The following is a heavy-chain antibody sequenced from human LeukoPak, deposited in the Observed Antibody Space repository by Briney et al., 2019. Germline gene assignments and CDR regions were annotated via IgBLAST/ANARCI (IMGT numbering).Heavy chain of an antibody. Sequence: GGSLRLSCAASGFTFSSYSMNWVRQAPGERLEWVSSISSSSSYIYYADSVKGRFTISRDDAKNSLFLQMNSLRAEDTAVYYCAKNYDSSGYYYYYYYGMDVWGQGTTVTVSS. D-gene: IGHD3-22*01. J-gene: IGHJ6*02. V-gene: IGHV3-21*04. CDR2: ISSSSSYI. CDR3: AKNYDSSGYYYYYYYGMDV. CDR1: GFTFSSYS.